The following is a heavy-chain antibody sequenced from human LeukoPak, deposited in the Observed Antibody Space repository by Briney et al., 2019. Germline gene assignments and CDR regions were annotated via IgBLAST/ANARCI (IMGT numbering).Heavy chain of an antibody. CDR1: GYNFTSYW. J-gene: IGHJ3*02. V-gene: IGHV5-51*01. Sequence: GESLKISCKGSGYNFTSYWIAWVRQMPGKDLEWMGIIYPGDSDTRYSPSFQGQVTVSADKSITTTYLQWNSLKASDTAIYYCARQLDYGGFGAFGIWGQGTMVTVSS. CDR2: IYPGDSDT. CDR3: ARQLDYGGFGAFGI. D-gene: IGHD4-23*01.